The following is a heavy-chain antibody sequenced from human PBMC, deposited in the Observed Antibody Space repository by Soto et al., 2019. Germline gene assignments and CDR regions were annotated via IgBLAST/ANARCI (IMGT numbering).Heavy chain of an antibody. D-gene: IGHD2-2*01. CDR1: GATISSRDYY. Sequence: SETLSLTCSVSGATISSRDYYWGWIRQTPGKGREWIGNIDYNGVTYYNPSLKSRVTVSKDTSKSQFSLKVASVTAADTAIYYCGRVMIGTSRHTDSDYWGQGTQVTVSS. CDR3: GRVMIGTSRHTDSDY. J-gene: IGHJ4*02. V-gene: IGHV4-39*01. CDR2: IDYNGVT.